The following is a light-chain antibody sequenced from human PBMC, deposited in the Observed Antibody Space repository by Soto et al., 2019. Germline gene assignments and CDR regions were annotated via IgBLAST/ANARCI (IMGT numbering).Light chain of an antibody. Sequence: SVLTQPASVSGSPGQSITISCTGTSSDVGGYNYASWYRQHPGRAPKLMIYDVSNRPSGVSNRFSGSKSGNTASRTISGVQAEDEADYYCSSYTRSSTYVFGTGTKVTVL. V-gene: IGLV2-14*01. CDR2: DVS. CDR3: SSYTRSSTYV. CDR1: SSDVGGYNY. J-gene: IGLJ1*01.